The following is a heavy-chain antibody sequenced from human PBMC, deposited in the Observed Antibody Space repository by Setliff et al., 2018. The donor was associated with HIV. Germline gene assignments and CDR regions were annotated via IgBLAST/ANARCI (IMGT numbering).Heavy chain of an antibody. J-gene: IGHJ4*02. CDR2: ISAYSGDT. CDR1: GYPFSGYG. D-gene: IGHD3-22*01. CDR3: ARASYYYDSSGWVDY. V-gene: IGHV1-18*01. Sequence: ASVKVSCKASGYPFSGYGISWVRQAPGQGLEWMGWISAYSGDTNYAQKFQGRLTMTTDTSTSTAYMELRSLRSEDTAVYYCARASYYYDSSGWVDYWGQGTLVTVSS.